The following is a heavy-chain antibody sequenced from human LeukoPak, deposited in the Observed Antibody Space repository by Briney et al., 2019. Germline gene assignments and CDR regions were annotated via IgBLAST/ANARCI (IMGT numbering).Heavy chain of an antibody. J-gene: IGHJ4*02. CDR2: IHYNGGT. Sequence: KPSETLSLTCTVSGGSISSYYWSWIRQPPGKGLEWIGFIHYNGGTNYNASLKSRVTISVDTPKNQFSLRLSSVTAADTAVYYCARQDCTYSSCSYDFWGQGTLVTVSS. D-gene: IGHD6-13*01. V-gene: IGHV4-59*08. CDR3: ARQDCTYSSCSYDF. CDR1: GGSISSYY.